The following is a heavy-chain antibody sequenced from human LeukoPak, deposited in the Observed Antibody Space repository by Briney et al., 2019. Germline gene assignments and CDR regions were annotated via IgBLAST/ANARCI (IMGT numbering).Heavy chain of an antibody. J-gene: IGHJ4*02. CDR1: GFTVSSNY. V-gene: IGHV3-53*01. Sequence: PGGSLRLSCAASGFTVSSNYISWVRQAPGKGLEWVSVIYSGGSTYYADSVKGRFTISRDNAKNSLYLQMNSLRAEDTAVYYCARRYFDYWGQGTLVTVSS. CDR2: IYSGGST. CDR3: ARRYFDY.